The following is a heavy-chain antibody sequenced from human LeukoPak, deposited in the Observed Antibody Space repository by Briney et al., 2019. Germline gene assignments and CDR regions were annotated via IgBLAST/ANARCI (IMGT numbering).Heavy chain of an antibody. V-gene: IGHV3-23*01. CDR3: ARLREIPVFGVVTKSTSYFDY. CDR2: ASGSDTGT. CDR1: GFIFTNYA. Sequence: PGGSLRLSCAASGFIFTNYAMSWVRQAPGKGLEWISAASGSDTGTYHADSVRGRFTISRDNAKNSLYLQMNSLRAEDTAVYYCARLREIPVFGVVTKSTSYFDYWGQGTLVTVSS. J-gene: IGHJ4*02. D-gene: IGHD3-3*01.